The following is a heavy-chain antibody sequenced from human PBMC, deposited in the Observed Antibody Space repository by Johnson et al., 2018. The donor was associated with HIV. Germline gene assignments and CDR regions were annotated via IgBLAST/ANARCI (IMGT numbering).Heavy chain of an antibody. D-gene: IGHD2-2*01. CDR1: GFTFSNYA. CDR2: ISYDGSNK. J-gene: IGHJ3*02. CDR3: AGKKSCSRTSGYWDDDFDI. Sequence: QVQLVESGGGLVQPGRSLRLSCEASGFTFSNYAMHWVRQAPGKGLEWVAIISYDGSNKYYADSVKGRFTISRDNSKNTLYLQMNSRRAEDTAVYYLAGKKSCSRTSGYWDDDFDIWGQGTMVTVSS. V-gene: IGHV3-30*04.